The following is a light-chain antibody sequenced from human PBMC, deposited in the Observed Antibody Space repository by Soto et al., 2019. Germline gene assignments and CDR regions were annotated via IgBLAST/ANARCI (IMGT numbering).Light chain of an antibody. V-gene: IGLV1-44*01. CDR3: AAWDDSRNGYV. CDR1: SSNIGSNT. J-gene: IGLJ1*01. CDR2: SNI. Sequence: QSVLTQPPSASGTPGQRVTISCSGSSSNIGSNTVNWYQQLPGTAPKLLIYSNIQRPSGVPDRCSGCKSGTSASLAISGLQSEDEADYYCAAWDDSRNGYVFGTGTKVTVL.